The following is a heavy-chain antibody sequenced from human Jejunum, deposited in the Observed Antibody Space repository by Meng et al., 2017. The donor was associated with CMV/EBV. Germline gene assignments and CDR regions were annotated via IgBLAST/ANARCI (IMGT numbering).Heavy chain of an antibody. V-gene: IGHV1-2*02. CDR3: AHQAVAGTRGWFDP. J-gene: IGHJ5*02. D-gene: IGHD6-19*01. CDR1: GYTFTGYY. Sequence: QVQLVQSGAEVKKPGASVKVSCNTSGYTFTGYYIHWVRQAPGQGLEWMGWINPNSGGTNYAQKFQGRVTMTRDTSISTAYMELSRLRSDDTAVYYCAHQAVAGTRGWFDPWGQGTLVTVSS. CDR2: INPNSGGT.